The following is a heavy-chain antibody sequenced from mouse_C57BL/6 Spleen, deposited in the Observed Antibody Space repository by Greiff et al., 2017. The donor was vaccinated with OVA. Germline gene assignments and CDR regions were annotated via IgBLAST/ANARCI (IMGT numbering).Heavy chain of an antibody. V-gene: IGHV1-69*01. CDR1: GYTFTSYW. J-gene: IGHJ3*01. Sequence: QVQLQQPGAELVMPGASVKLSCKASGYTFTSYWMHWVKQRPGQGLEWIGEIDPSDSYTNYNQKFKGKSTLTVDKSSSTAYMQLSSLTSEDSAVYYCVRRDYDYDWFAYWGQGTLVTVSA. CDR3: VRRDYDYDWFAY. CDR2: IDPSDSYT. D-gene: IGHD2-4*01.